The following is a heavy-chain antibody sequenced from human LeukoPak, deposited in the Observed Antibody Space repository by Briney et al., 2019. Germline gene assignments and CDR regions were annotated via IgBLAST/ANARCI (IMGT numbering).Heavy chain of an antibody. J-gene: IGHJ5*02. CDR2: INHSGST. CDR3: ARDRGSSSINWFDP. CDR1: GGSFSGYY. V-gene: IGHV4-34*01. D-gene: IGHD6-6*01. Sequence: SETLSLTCADYGGSFSGYYWSWIRQPPGKGLEWIGEINHSGSTNYNPSLKSRVTISVDTSKNQFSLKLSSVTAADTAVYYCARDRGSSSINWFDPWGQGTLVTVSS.